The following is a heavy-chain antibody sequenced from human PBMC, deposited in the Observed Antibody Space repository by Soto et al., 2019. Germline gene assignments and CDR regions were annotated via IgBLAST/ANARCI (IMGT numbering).Heavy chain of an antibody. Sequence: EVQLLESGGGLVQPGGSLRLSCAASGFTFSSYAMSWVRQAPGKGLEWVSGISGSGVSTYYADSVKGRFTISRDNSKNTLYLQMNSLRAEDTAVYYCAKGAWYYDILTGYGYFAYWGQGTLVTVSS. CDR1: GFTFSSYA. J-gene: IGHJ4*02. D-gene: IGHD3-9*01. CDR2: ISGSGVST. V-gene: IGHV3-23*01. CDR3: AKGAWYYDILTGYGYFAY.